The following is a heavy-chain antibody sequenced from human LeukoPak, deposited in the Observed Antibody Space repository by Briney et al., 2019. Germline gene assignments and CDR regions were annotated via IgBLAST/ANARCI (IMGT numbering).Heavy chain of an antibody. D-gene: IGHD3-22*01. Sequence: PSETLSLTCTISDGSISSYYWNWIRQSPGKGLEWIGHIHYSGSTRYNPSLQSRVSISIDTSKNHFSLNLRSVTAVDTAVYYCARWGHFDTSGYFVVDYWGQGTLVTVSS. V-gene: IGHV4-59*01. CDR2: IHYSGST. CDR1: DGSISSYY. J-gene: IGHJ4*02. CDR3: ARWGHFDTSGYFVVDY.